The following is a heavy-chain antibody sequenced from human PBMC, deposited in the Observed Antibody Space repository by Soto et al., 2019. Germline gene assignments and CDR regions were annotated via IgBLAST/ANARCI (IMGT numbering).Heavy chain of an antibody. D-gene: IGHD3-16*01. Sequence: SETLSLTCTVSGDSVSSGDYYWTWIRQPPGKGLEWVGHIYFSGRTNHIPSLESRVTISLDTSKNQFSLKLTSVTAADTAVYYCARVPIDTYMIYWSDPWGQGTLVTVSS. CDR2: IYFSGRT. V-gene: IGHV4-61*08. CDR3: ARVPIDTYMIYWSDP. CDR1: GDSVSSGDYY. J-gene: IGHJ5*02.